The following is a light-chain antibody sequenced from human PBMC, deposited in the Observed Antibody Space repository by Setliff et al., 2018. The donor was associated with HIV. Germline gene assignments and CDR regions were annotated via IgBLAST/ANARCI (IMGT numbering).Light chain of an antibody. V-gene: IGLV2-23*02. CDR1: NSNIGTYNL. Sequence: QSALTQPAAVSGSPGQSITISCTGSNSNIGTYNLVSWYQQVPGRAPRLMIFEDNKRPSGVSDRFSGSKSGYTASLTISGLQPGDEADYYCCSYAGRNTFHMIFGGGTKATVL. CDR3: CSYAGRNTFHMI. CDR2: EDN. J-gene: IGLJ2*01.